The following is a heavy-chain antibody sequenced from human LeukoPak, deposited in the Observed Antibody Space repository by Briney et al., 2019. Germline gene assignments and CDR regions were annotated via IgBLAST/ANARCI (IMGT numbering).Heavy chain of an antibody. CDR2: IKHDGSER. J-gene: IGHJ4*02. CDR1: GFTFSTSW. V-gene: IGHV3-7*01. Sequence: GGSLRLSCAASGFTFSTSWMTWVRQVPGKGLEFVANIKHDGSERYYVDSVKGRFTISRDNAKNSLYLQMDSLRAEDTAVYFCAPGHTSLAPGGQGTLVTVSS. CDR3: APGHTSLAP.